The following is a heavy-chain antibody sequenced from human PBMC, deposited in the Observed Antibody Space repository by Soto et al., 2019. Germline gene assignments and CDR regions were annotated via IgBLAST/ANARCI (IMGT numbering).Heavy chain of an antibody. CDR3: VSWVSDHFDY. J-gene: IGHJ4*02. CDR2: INPTGANT. Sequence: GGSLRLSCAASGFTFSSSAISWVRQAQGTGLEWVSTINPTGANTHYADSAQGRFTISRDNSRNTVDLQMNSLTAADTALYYCVSWVSDHFDYWGQGTPVTVSS. CDR1: GFTFSSSA. V-gene: IGHV3-23*01. D-gene: IGHD3-16*01.